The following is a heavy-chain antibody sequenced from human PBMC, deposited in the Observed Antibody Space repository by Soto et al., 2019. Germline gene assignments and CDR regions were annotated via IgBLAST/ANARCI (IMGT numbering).Heavy chain of an antibody. V-gene: IGHV3-23*01. CDR2: ISGSGGTT. CDR1: GFTFSSYA. Sequence: EVQLLESGGGLVQPGGSLRLSCAASGFTFSSYAMSWVRQAPGKGLEWVSAISGSGGTTYYADSVKGRFTFPRDNSKNTLYLQMNSLRAEDTAVYYCAKTANGWFSAFDIWGQGTMVTVSS. J-gene: IGHJ3*02. D-gene: IGHD6-19*01. CDR3: AKTANGWFSAFDI.